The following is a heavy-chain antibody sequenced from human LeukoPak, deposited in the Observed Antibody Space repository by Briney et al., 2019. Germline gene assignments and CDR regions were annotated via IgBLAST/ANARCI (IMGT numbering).Heavy chain of an antibody. CDR2: ISGCGGST. V-gene: IGHV3-23*01. Sequence: GGSLRLSCAASGFTFSSYWMHWVRQAPGKGLEWVSAISGCGGSTYYADSVKGRFTISRDPSKNSLDLQMDRLRVDDTAVYYCARDLSGYSYGFGGDLWGQGTLVTVSS. CDR1: GFTFSSYW. D-gene: IGHD5-18*01. CDR3: ARDLSGYSYGFGGDL. J-gene: IGHJ4*02.